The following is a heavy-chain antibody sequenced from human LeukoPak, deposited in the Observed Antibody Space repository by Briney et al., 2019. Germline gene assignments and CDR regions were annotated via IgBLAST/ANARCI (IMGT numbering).Heavy chain of an antibody. J-gene: IGHJ4*02. Sequence: GGSLRLSCAASGFAFSSNWMHWVRHAPGQGLVWVSRIKGDGISTNYADSVKGRFTISRDIAKNTLYLQMNSLRAEDTGVYYCAKDHYWSIDYWGRGTLVTVSS. CDR3: AKDHYWSIDY. CDR2: IKGDGIST. CDR1: GFAFSSNW. V-gene: IGHV3-74*01. D-gene: IGHD3-3*01.